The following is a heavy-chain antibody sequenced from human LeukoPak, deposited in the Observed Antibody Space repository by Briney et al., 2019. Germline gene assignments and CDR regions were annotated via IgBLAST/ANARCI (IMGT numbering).Heavy chain of an antibody. D-gene: IGHD5-12*01. CDR3: ARVARGGVWFDP. CDR2: INHSGST. Sequence: PSETLSLTCAVYGGSFSGYYWSWIRQPPGKGLEWIGEINHSGSTNYNPSLKSRVTISVDTSKNQFSLKLSSVTAADTAVYYCARVARGGVWFDPWGQGTLVTVSS. V-gene: IGHV4-34*01. J-gene: IGHJ5*02. CDR1: GGSFSGYY.